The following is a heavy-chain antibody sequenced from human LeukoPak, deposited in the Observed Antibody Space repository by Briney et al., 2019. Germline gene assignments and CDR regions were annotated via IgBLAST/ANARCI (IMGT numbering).Heavy chain of an antibody. V-gene: IGHV1-18*01. CDR3: SRDSTFEAVVDFNF. Sequence: ASVKVSCKASGYTFNTFSIAWVRQAPGQGLEWMGWINANNGKTHYAQKFHDRVTMTTDTSTNTAYLELRGLKSDDTAMYYCSRDSTFEAVVDFNFWGQGTLVTVSS. J-gene: IGHJ4*02. CDR1: GYTFNTFS. CDR2: INANNGKT. D-gene: IGHD3-9*01.